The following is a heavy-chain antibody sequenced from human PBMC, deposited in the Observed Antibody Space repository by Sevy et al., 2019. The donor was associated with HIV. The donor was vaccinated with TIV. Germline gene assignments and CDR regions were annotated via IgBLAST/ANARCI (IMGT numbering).Heavy chain of an antibody. Sequence: ASVKVSCKASGGTFSSYAISWVRQAPGQVLEWMGGIIPIFGTANYAQKFQGRVTITADKSTSTAYMELSSLRSEDTAVYYCARAARVLRYFDLWGQGTLVTVSS. CDR2: IIPIFGTA. V-gene: IGHV1-69*06. J-gene: IGHJ4*02. CDR1: GGTFSSYA. CDR3: ARAARVLRYFDL. D-gene: IGHD3-9*01.